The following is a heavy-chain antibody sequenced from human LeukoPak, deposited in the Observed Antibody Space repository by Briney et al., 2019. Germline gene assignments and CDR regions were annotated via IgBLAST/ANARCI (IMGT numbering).Heavy chain of an antibody. CDR1: GFSLTTRGVG. CDR3: THTRPPRIAFA. Sequence: SGPTLVKPTQTLTLTCTFSGFSLTTRGVGVGWIRQAPGKDLEWLALIYWDDDKRYSPSLKSRLTITKDTSKNQVVLTMTNMDPVDTATYYCTHTRPPRIAFAWGQGTLVTVSS. V-gene: IGHV2-5*02. D-gene: IGHD6-13*01. J-gene: IGHJ5*02. CDR2: IYWDDDK.